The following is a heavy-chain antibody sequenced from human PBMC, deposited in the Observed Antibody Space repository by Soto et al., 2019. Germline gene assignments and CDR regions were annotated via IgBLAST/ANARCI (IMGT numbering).Heavy chain of an antibody. Sequence: SETLSLTCTVSGGSISSSSYHWGWIRQPPGKGLEWIGSIYYSGSTYYNPSLKSRVTISVDTSKNQFSLKLSSVTAADTAVYYCARQGGYCSSTSCYTFDYWGQGTLVTVSS. V-gene: IGHV4-39*01. CDR1: GGSISSSSYH. CDR2: IYYSGST. D-gene: IGHD2-2*01. CDR3: ARQGGYCSSTSCYTFDY. J-gene: IGHJ4*02.